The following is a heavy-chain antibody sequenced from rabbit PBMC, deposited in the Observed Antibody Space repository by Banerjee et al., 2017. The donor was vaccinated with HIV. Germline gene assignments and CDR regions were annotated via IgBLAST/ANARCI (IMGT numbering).Heavy chain of an antibody. J-gene: IGHJ4*01. CDR1: GFSFSSSYY. CDR2: IYTGSSGST. Sequence: QEQLEESGGDLVKPEGSLTLTCTASGFSFSSSYYMCWVRQAPGKGLEWIGCIYTGSSGSTYYASWAKGRFTISKTSSTTVTLQMTSLTAADTATYLCARDLAGVIGWNFNLWGPGTLVTVS. D-gene: IGHD4-1*01. CDR3: ARDLAGVIGWNFNL. V-gene: IGHV1S45*01.